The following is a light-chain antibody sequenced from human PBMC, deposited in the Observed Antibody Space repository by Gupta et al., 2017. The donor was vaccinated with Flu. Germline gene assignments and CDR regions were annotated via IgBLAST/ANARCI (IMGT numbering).Light chain of an antibody. CDR3: QQYRNWPYD. CDR2: GAS. V-gene: IGKV3D-15*01. Sequence: EIVLTQSPVTVSVSPGERATLSCRASQSLSSNLAWYQQKPGQAPRLLIYGASTRATGIPARFSGSGSGTEFTLTIGSLQPEDSAVYYCQQYRNWPYDFGQGTKLEIK. J-gene: IGKJ2*01. CDR1: QSLSSN.